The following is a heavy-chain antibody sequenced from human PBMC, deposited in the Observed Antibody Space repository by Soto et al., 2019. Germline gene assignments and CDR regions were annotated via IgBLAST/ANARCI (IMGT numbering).Heavy chain of an antibody. CDR2: ISYDGSNK. CDR3: AKDTQLWFSQPSWGFDY. CDR1: GFTFSSYG. D-gene: IGHD5-18*01. V-gene: IGHV3-30*18. J-gene: IGHJ4*02. Sequence: QVQLVESGGGVVQPGRSLRLSCAASGFTFSSYGMHWVRQAPGKGLEWVAVISYDGSNKYYADSVKGRFTISRDNSKNTLYLQINSLRAADTAVYYCAKDTQLWFSQPSWGFDYWGPGTLVTVSS.